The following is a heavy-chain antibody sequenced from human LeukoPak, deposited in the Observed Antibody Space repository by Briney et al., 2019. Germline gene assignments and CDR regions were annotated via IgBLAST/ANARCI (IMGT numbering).Heavy chain of an antibody. V-gene: IGHV3-30*02. CDR1: GFSFNNYG. CDR3: VKDHYDSRGHRLNH. Sequence: GGSLRLSCAASGFSFNNYGMHWVRQAPGKGLEWVAFIRYDGNNITYADSVKGRFTISRDISKNTLYLQMNSLRAEYTAIYYCVKDHYDSRGHRLNHWGQGGLVTVSS. J-gene: IGHJ5*02. CDR2: IRYDGNNI. D-gene: IGHD3-22*01.